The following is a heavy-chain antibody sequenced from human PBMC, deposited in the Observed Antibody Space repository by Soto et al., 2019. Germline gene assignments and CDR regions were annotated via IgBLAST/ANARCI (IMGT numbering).Heavy chain of an antibody. CDR1: GFTFSSYG. D-gene: IGHD6-6*01. Sequence: GGSLRLSCAASGFTFSSYGMHWVRQAPGKGLEWVAVIWYDGSNKYYADSVKGRFTISRDNSKNTLYLQMNSLRAEDTAVYYCARGPGSSLFADYYYGMDVWGKGTTVTVPS. J-gene: IGHJ6*04. CDR3: ARGPGSSLFADYYYGMDV. CDR2: IWYDGSNK. V-gene: IGHV3-30*19.